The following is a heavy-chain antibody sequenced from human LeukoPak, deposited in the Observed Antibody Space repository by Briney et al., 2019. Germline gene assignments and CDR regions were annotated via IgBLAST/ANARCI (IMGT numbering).Heavy chain of an antibody. Sequence: SETLSLTCTVSGGSISSSNYYWGWIRQPPGKGLEWIGSIDYSGSTYYNPSLKSRVTISVDTSKNQFSLKLSSVTAADTAVYYCARVGYTSSWYTPIDYWGQGTLVTVSS. V-gene: IGHV4-39*07. CDR2: IDYSGST. J-gene: IGHJ4*02. CDR3: ARVGYTSSWYTPIDY. D-gene: IGHD6-13*01. CDR1: GGSISSSNYY.